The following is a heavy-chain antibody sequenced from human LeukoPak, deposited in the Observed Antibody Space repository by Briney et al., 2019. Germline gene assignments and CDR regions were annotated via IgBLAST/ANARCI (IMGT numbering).Heavy chain of an antibody. CDR2: ISYDGSNK. CDR1: GFTVSSNY. CDR3: AKDLVRGGFVVTTPNYYDGMDV. Sequence: GGSLRLSCAASGFTVSSNYMNWVRQAPGKGLEWVAVISYDGSNKYYADSVKGRFTISRDNSKNTLYLQMNSLRAEDTAVYYCAKDLVRGGFVVTTPNYYDGMDVWGQGTTVTVSS. D-gene: IGHD3-10*01. V-gene: IGHV3-30*18. J-gene: IGHJ6*02.